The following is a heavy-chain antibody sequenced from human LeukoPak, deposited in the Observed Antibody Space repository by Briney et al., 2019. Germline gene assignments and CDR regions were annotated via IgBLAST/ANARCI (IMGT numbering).Heavy chain of an antibody. CDR2: IIPILGIA. V-gene: IGHV1-69*04. D-gene: IGHD3-10*01. Sequence: SVKVSCKASGGTFSSYAISWVRQAPGQGLEWMGRIIPILGIANYAQKFQGRVTITADKSTSTAYMELSSLRSEDTAVYYCARGRDGCGVFIDYWGQGTLVTVSS. CDR1: GGTFSSYA. J-gene: IGHJ4*02. CDR3: ARGRDGCGVFIDY.